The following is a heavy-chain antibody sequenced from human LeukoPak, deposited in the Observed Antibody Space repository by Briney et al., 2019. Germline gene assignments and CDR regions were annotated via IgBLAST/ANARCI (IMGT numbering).Heavy chain of an antibody. CDR2: ISAYNGNT. Sequence: PGASVKVSCKAPGYTFTSYGISWVRQAPGQGLEWMGWISAYNGNTNYAQKLQGRVTMTTDTSTSTAYMELRSLRSDDTAVYYCARDLRLLWSGISGDAFDIWGQGTMVTVSS. CDR1: GYTFTSYG. J-gene: IGHJ3*02. CDR3: ARDLRLLWSGISGDAFDI. V-gene: IGHV1-18*01. D-gene: IGHD3-3*01.